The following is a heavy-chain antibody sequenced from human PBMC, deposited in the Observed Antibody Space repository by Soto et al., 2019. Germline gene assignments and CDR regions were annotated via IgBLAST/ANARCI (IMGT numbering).Heavy chain of an antibody. CDR1: GYTFTSYD. CDR3: ARGALVVAATEDAFDI. CDR2: MNPNSGNT. J-gene: IGHJ3*02. V-gene: IGHV1-8*01. Sequence: QVQLVQSGAEVKKPGASVKVSCKASGYTFTSYDINWVRQATGQGLEWMGWMNPNSGNTGYAQKFQGRVTMTRNTSISTAYMELSSLRSEDAAVYYCARGALVVAATEDAFDIWGQGTMVTVSS. D-gene: IGHD2-15*01.